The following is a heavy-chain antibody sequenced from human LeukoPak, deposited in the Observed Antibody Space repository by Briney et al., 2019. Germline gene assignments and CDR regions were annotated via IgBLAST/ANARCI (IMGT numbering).Heavy chain of an antibody. V-gene: IGHV3-23*01. D-gene: IGHD3-22*01. CDR1: EFTFSSYA. J-gene: IGHJ3*02. CDR2: ISGSGGST. CDR3: AKRKYYDSSGLDCAFDI. Sequence: GGSLRLSCAASEFTFSSYAMSWVRQAPGKGLEWVSAISGSGGSTYYADSVKGRFTISRDNSKNTLYLQMNSLRAEDTAVYHCAKRKYYDSSGLDCAFDIWGQGTMVTVSS.